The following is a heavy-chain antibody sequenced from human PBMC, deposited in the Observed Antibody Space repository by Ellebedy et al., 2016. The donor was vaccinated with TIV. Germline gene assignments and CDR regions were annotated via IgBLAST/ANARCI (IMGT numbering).Heavy chain of an antibody. Sequence: ASVKVSXKASGYTFSSYFMRWVRQAPGQGLEWMGIINPSGGSTSYAQKFQGRVTLTRDTSTSTVYMELSSLRSEDTAVYYCARDLFGGVTADYWGQGTLVTVSS. J-gene: IGHJ4*02. V-gene: IGHV1-46*01. D-gene: IGHD3-16*01. CDR3: ARDLFGGVTADY. CDR2: INPSGGST. CDR1: GYTFSSYF.